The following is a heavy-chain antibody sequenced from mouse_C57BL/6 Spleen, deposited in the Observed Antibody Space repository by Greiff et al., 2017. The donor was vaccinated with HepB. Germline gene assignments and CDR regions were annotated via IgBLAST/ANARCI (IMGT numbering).Heavy chain of an antibody. J-gene: IGHJ2*01. CDR3: AREGITTVVENYFDY. D-gene: IGHD1-1*01. CDR2: IDPSDSET. Sequence: QVQLQQPGAELVRPGSSVKLSCKASGYTFTSYWMHWVKQRPIQGLEWIGNIDPSDSETHYNQKFKDKATLTVDKSSNTAYMQLSSLTSEDSAVYYCAREGITTVVENYFDYWGQGTTLTVSS. V-gene: IGHV1-52*01. CDR1: GYTFTSYW.